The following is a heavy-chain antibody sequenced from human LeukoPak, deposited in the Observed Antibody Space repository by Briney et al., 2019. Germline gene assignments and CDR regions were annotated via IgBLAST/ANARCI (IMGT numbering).Heavy chain of an antibody. J-gene: IGHJ5*02. CDR1: GGSFSGYY. CDR2: INHSGST. D-gene: IGHD6-13*01. Sequence: SETLSLTCAVYGGSFSGYYWSWIRQPPGKGLEWIGEINHSGSTNYNPSLKSRVTISVDTSKNQFSLKLSSVTAVDTAVYYCASGPRSIAAAGNWFDPWGQGTLVTVSS. V-gene: IGHV4-34*01. CDR3: ASGPRSIAAAGNWFDP.